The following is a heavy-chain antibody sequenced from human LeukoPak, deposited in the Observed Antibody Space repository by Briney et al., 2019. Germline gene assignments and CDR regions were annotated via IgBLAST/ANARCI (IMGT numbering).Heavy chain of an antibody. CDR3: ARDPAGNFGGAAYYFDS. Sequence: SETLSLTCSVSGGSISTYYWTWIRQPPGKGLEWIGYIYYSGSTQYNPSLKSRVTTSVETSKNQFSLSLTSVTAADTAVYYCARDPAGNFGGAAYYFDSWGPGTLVTVSA. CDR1: GGSISTYY. V-gene: IGHV4-59*01. J-gene: IGHJ4*02. CDR2: IYYSGST. D-gene: IGHD4-23*01.